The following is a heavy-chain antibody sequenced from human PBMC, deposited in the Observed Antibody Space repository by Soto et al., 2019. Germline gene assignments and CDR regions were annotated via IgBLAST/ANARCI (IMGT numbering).Heavy chain of an antibody. CDR2: INHSGST. CDR3: ARRLGYCSSTSCLAGWFDP. CDR1: GGSFSGYY. D-gene: IGHD2-2*01. Sequence: SETLSLTCAVYGGSFSGYYWSWIRQPPGKGLEWIGEINHSGSTNYNPSLKSRVTISVETSKNQFSLKLSSVTAADTAVYYCARRLGYCSSTSCLAGWFDPCGQGTLVTVSS. J-gene: IGHJ5*02. V-gene: IGHV4-34*01.